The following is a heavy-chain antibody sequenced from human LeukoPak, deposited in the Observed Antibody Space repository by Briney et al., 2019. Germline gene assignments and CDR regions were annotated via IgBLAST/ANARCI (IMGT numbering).Heavy chain of an antibody. J-gene: IGHJ4*02. D-gene: IGHD5-12*01. CDR3: ARXARMVATPLGY. V-gene: IGHV3-30-3*01. CDR1: GFTFSSYA. CDR2: ISYDGSNK. Sequence: GRSLRLSCAASGFTFSSYAMHWVRQAPGKGLEWVAVISYDGSNKYYADSVKGRFTISRDNSKNTLYLQMNSLRAEDTAVYYCARXARMVATPLGYWGQGTLVTVSX.